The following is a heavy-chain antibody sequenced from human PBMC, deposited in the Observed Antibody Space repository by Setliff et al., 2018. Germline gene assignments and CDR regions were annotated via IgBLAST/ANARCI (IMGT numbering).Heavy chain of an antibody. CDR2: IRSKADKYAT. V-gene: IGHV3-73*01. Sequence: GGSLRLSCAASGFTFSGAAIHWVRQATGKGLEWVGHIRSKADKYATDYGASAKGRFIISRDNSKNTLYLQMNSLKAEDTAVYYCARDGGSHTRKAFDIWGQGTMVT. CDR3: ARDGGSHTRKAFDI. CDR1: GFTFSGAA. D-gene: IGHD1-26*01. J-gene: IGHJ3*02.